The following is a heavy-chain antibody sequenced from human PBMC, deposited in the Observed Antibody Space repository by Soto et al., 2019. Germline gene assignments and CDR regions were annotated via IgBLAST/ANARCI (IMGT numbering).Heavy chain of an antibody. V-gene: IGHV1-58*02. J-gene: IGHJ5*02. CDR1: GFTFTSSA. Sequence: QMQLVQSGPEVKKPGTSVRVSCQASGFTFTSSAMHWVRQARGQRLEWIGWIVVGSGNTNYAQKFQDRVTITRDMSTSTAYVELSSLRSEDTAVYYCGADRATPHYPPGHTWFDPWGQGTLVTVSS. CDR3: GADRATPHYPPGHTWFDP. CDR2: IVVGSGNT. D-gene: IGHD3-10*01.